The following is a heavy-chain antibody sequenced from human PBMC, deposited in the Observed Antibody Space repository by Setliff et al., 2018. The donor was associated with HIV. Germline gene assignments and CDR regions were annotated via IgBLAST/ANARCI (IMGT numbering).Heavy chain of an antibody. CDR3: ARALAGGSGWNYFDL. D-gene: IGHD6-19*01. CDR2: VYTTGSA. J-gene: IGHJ4*02. Sequence: SETLSLTCTVSGASFIRSRYYWSWIRQPAGKGLEWIGHVYTTGSASYNPTLESRVTILEALSKNQFSLNLDSVTAADTAVYFCARALAGGSGWNYFDLWGPGTLVTVSS. V-gene: IGHV4-61*09. CDR1: GASFIRSRYY.